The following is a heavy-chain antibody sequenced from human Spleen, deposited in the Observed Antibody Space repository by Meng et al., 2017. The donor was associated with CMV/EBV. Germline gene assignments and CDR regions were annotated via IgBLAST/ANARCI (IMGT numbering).Heavy chain of an antibody. V-gene: IGHV1-8*01. J-gene: IGHJ6*02. CDR2: MNPNSGNT. CDR3: ARDPRFLEWSPYGMDV. CDR1: GYTFTSYD. Sequence: ASVKVSCKASGYTFTSYDINWVRQATGQGLEWMGWMNPNSGNTGYAQKFQGRVTMTRNTSISTAYMELSSLRSEDTAAYYCARDPRFLEWSPYGMDVWGQGTTVTVSS. D-gene: IGHD3-3*01.